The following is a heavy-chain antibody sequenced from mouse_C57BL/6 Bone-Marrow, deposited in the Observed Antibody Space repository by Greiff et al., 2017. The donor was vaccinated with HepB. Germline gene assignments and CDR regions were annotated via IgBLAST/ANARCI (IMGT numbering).Heavy chain of an antibody. CDR2: IDPSDSYT. CDR1: GYTFTSYW. V-gene: IGHV1-69*01. Sequence: VQLQQPGAELVMPGASVKLSCKASGYTFTSYWMHWVKQRPGQGLEWIGEIDPSDSYTNYNQKFKGKSTLTVDKSSSTAYMQLSSLTSEDSAVYYCAREEVGDAMDYWGQGTSVTVSS. J-gene: IGHJ4*01. CDR3: AREEVGDAMDY. D-gene: IGHD1-1*02.